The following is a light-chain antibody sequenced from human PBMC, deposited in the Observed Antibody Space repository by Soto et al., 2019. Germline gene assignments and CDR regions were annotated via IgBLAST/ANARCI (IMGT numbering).Light chain of an antibody. J-gene: IGKJ2*01. V-gene: IGKV3-20*01. Sequence: EVVLTQSPGTLSLSPGERATLSCRASQTVSNNYFAWYQQKPGQSPRLLIFGSSDRATCIPDRFSGSGSGTDFTLTISRLEPEDFAVYSCQQYGSSPPYTFGQGTKLEIK. CDR1: QTVSNNY. CDR2: GSS. CDR3: QQYGSSPPYT.